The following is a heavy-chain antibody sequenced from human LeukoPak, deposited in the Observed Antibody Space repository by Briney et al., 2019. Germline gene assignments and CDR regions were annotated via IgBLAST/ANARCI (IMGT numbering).Heavy chain of an antibody. V-gene: IGHV3-30*02. D-gene: IGHD3-10*01. CDR2: IRYDGSNK. CDR3: AKISSGSYLVEVRDYYYYMDV. CDR1: GFTFSSYG. Sequence: PGGSLRLSCAASGFTFSSYGMHWVRQAPGKGLEWVASIRYDGSNKYYADSVKGRFTISRDNSKNTLYLQMNSLRAEDAAVYYCAKISSGSYLVEVRDYYYYMDVWGKGTTVTISS. J-gene: IGHJ6*03.